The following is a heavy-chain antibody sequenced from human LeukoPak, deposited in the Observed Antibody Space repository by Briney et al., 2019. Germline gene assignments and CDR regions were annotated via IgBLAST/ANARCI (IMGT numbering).Heavy chain of an antibody. D-gene: IGHD2-15*01. CDR1: DGSFSGYF. V-gene: IGHV4-34*01. CDR3: AREVVVVAAGHWFDP. Sequence: SETLSLTCAVSDGSFSGYFWSWIRQPPGKGLEWIGEIDHSGSTNYNPSLKSRVTISVDTSKNQFSLKLSSVTAADTAVYYCAREVVVVAAGHWFDPWGQGTLVTVSS. J-gene: IGHJ5*02. CDR2: IDHSGST.